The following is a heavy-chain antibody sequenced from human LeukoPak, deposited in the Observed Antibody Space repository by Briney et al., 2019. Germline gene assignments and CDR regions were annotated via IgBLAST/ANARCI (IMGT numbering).Heavy chain of an antibody. CDR2: TYYRSKWYN. Sequence: SQTLSLTCAISGDSVSSNSAAWNWIRQSPPRGLEWLGRTYYRSKWYNDYAVSVKSRITINPDTSKNQFSLQLNSVTPEDTAVYYCARDSCYFCFGEAWSLDYWGQGTLVTVSS. CDR1: GDSVSSNSAA. V-gene: IGHV6-1*01. D-gene: IGHD2-2*01. CDR3: ARDSCYFCFGEAWSLDY. J-gene: IGHJ4*02.